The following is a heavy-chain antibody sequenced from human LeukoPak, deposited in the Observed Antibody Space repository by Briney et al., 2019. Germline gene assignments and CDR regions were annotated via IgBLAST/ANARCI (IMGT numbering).Heavy chain of an antibody. V-gene: IGHV5-51*01. Sequence: GQSLKISCKDSGYSFPSYLIGGVRQMPGKGLEWMGIIYPVDSDTSYSPSFQAQATISADKSISTAYLQWSSLKASDTAMYYCARPIRLGELYYFDYWGQGTLDTVSS. CDR2: IYPVDSDT. CDR1: GYSFPSYL. J-gene: IGHJ4*02. D-gene: IGHD3-16*01. CDR3: ARPIRLGELYYFDY.